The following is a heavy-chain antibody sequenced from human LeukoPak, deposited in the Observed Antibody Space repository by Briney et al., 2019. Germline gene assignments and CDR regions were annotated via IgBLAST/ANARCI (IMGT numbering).Heavy chain of an antibody. J-gene: IGHJ4*02. Sequence: SGPALVKPTQTLTLTCTFSGFSLSTSGMRVSWIRQPPGKALEWLARIDWDDDKFYSTSLKTRLTISKDTSKNQVVLTMTNMDPVDTATYYCARSYSSSYPLAEGFDYWGQGTLVTVSS. CDR3: ARSYSSSYPLAEGFDY. D-gene: IGHD6-13*01. CDR1: GFSLSTSGMR. CDR2: IDWDDDK. V-gene: IGHV2-70*04.